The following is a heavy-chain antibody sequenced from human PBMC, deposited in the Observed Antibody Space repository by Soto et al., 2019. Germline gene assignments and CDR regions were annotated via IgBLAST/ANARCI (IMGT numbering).Heavy chain of an antibody. CDR3: ALGGIVVMGNWFDP. V-gene: IGHV3-30*03. Sequence: QVRLVESGGGVVQPGRSLRLSCAASGFTFSSYAMHWVRQAPGKGLEWVAVISQDGSDKHYVDSVKGRFTISRDNSKNTLYLQVNSLRAEDTAVYYCALGGIVVMGNWFDPWGQGILVTVSS. CDR2: ISQDGSDK. CDR1: GFTFSSYA. D-gene: IGHD3-22*01. J-gene: IGHJ5*02.